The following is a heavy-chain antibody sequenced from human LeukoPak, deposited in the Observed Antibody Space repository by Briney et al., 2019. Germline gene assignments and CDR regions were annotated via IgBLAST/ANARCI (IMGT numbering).Heavy chain of an antibody. D-gene: IGHD6-13*01. J-gene: IGHJ4*02. CDR1: GGSISSGSYY. CDR2: IYYSGST. CDR3: ARHRTRWGGSGIAASIDY. Sequence: SETLSLTCTVSGGSISSGSYYWGWIRQPPGKGLKWMGPIYYSGSTYYNPSLKSRGTISVDTSKNHFSLKLSSVTAADTAVYYCARHRTRWGGSGIAASIDYWGQGTLVTVSS. V-gene: IGHV4-39*01.